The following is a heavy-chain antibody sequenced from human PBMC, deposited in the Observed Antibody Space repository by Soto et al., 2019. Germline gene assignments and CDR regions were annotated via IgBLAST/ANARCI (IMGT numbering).Heavy chain of an antibody. CDR3: ASGGIYYYYYGMDV. J-gene: IGHJ6*02. Sequence: QVQLVQSGAEVKKPGASVKVSCKASGYTFTSYAMHWVRQAPGQRLEWMGWINAGNGNTKYSQKFQGRVTITRDTSVSTAYMELSSLRSEDTAVYYCASGGIYYYYYGMDVWGQGTTVTVSS. D-gene: IGHD3-16*01. CDR2: INAGNGNT. CDR1: GYTFTSYA. V-gene: IGHV1-3*01.